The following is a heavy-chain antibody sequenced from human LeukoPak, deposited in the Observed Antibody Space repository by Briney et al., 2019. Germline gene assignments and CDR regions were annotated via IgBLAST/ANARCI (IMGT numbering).Heavy chain of an antibody. CDR2: ISSSSSYI. Sequence: GGSLRLSCAASGFTFSSYSMNWVRQAPGKGLAWVSSISSSSSYIYYADSVKGRFTISRDNAKNTLYLQMNSLRAEDTAVYYCAREGGGHCSGGSCSYYYYAMDVWGQGTTVSVSS. D-gene: IGHD2-15*01. J-gene: IGHJ6*02. V-gene: IGHV3-21*01. CDR3: AREGGGHCSGGSCSYYYYAMDV. CDR1: GFTFSSYS.